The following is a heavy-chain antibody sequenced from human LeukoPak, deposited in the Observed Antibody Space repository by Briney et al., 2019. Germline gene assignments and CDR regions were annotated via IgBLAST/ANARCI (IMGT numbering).Heavy chain of an antibody. CDR1: GFSFSGSW. D-gene: IGHD4-23*01. CDR3: IRGLGGGSDY. Sequence: GRSLRLSWAASGFSFSGSWMHWVSQAPAKGLVWVSRINSDGSTTTYADSVQGRFTISRDNAKNTLYLQMNSLRAEDTAVYYCIRGLGGGSDYWGLGTLVTVTS. V-gene: IGHV3-74*03. CDR2: INSDGSTT. J-gene: IGHJ4*02.